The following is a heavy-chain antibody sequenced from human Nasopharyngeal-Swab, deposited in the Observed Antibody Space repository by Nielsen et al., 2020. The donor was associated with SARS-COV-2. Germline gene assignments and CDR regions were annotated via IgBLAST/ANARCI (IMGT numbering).Heavy chain of an antibody. CDR1: GGSFSGYY. J-gene: IGHJ2*01. CDR3: ARGSGGNLGELSLFRLGFDL. V-gene: IGHV4-34*01. CDR2: INHSGST. D-gene: IGHD3-16*02. Sequence: ESLRLSCAVYGGSFSGYYWSWIRQPPGKGLEWIGEINHSGSTNYNPSLKSRVTISVDTSKNQFSLKLSSVTAADTAVYYCARGSGGNLGELSLFRLGFDLWGRGTLVTVSS.